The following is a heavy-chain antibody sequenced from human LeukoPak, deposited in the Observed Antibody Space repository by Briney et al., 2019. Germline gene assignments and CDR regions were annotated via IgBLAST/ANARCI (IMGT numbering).Heavy chain of an antibody. V-gene: IGHV4-59*08. CDR1: GGSISSYY. J-gene: IGHJ5*02. D-gene: IGHD2/OR15-2a*01. CDR2: IYYSGST. CDR3: ARHVKGSTHGFDP. Sequence: SETLSLTCTVSGGSISSYYWSWIRQPPGKGLEWIGYIYYSGSTNHNPSLKSRVTISVDTSKNQFSLKLSSVTAADTAVYYCARHVKGSTHGFDPWGRGTLVTVSS.